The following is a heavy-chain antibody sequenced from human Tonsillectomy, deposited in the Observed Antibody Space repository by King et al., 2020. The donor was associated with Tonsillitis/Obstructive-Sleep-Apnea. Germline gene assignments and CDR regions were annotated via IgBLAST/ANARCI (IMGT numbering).Heavy chain of an antibody. V-gene: IGHV3-15*01. Sequence: QLVQSGGGLVEPGGSLRLSCAASGFTFANAWMSWVRQAPGKGLEWGGRIKSQADGRTTDYASPVKGRFTISRDDSKNTLYLQMSALRTEDTAVYYCTTQRAEGYFDYWGQGTLVTVSS. D-gene: IGHD6-25*01. CDR3: TTQRAEGYFDY. CDR2: IKSQADGRTT. CDR1: GFTFANAW. J-gene: IGHJ4*02.